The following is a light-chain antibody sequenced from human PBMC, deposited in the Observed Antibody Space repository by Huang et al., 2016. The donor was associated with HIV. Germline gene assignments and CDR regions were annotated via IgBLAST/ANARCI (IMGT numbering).Light chain of an antibody. J-gene: IGKJ3*01. CDR2: YAS. CDR3: QQYDNLPLFT. V-gene: IGKV1-33*01. CDR1: QAISNY. Sequence: DIQMTQSPSSLSASVGDRVTITCQASQAISNYLNWYQQKPGKAPNRLIYYASKLEKGVPSRFSGSGSGTDFTFTISSLQPEDIATYYCQQYDNLPLFTFGPGTKVDIK.